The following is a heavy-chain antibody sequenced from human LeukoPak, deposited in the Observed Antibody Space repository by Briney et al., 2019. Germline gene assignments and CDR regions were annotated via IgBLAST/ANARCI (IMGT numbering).Heavy chain of an antibody. V-gene: IGHV1-18*01. CDR1: GYTFNNYG. Sequence: GASVKVSFKASGYTFNNYGISWVRQAPGQALEWMGWISAYNGNTNYAQKFQGRVTMTTDTSTSTGYMELRSLRSDDTAVYYCARVCSSASCYNNYWGQGTLVTVSS. D-gene: IGHD2-2*02. CDR2: ISAYNGNT. J-gene: IGHJ4*02. CDR3: ARVCSSASCYNNY.